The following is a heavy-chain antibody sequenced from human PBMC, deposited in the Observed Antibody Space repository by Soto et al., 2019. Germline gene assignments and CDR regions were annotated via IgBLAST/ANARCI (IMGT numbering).Heavy chain of an antibody. CDR1: GGSFSGYY. V-gene: IGHV4-34*01. J-gene: IGHJ3*02. CDR3: ASMEGWASDAFDI. CDR2: INHSGST. D-gene: IGHD3-3*01. Sequence: SETLSLTCAVYGGSFSGYYWSWIRQPPGKGLEWIGEINHSGSTNYNPSLKSRVTISVDTSKNQFSLKLSSVTAADTAVYYCASMEGWASDAFDIWGQGTMVTVSS.